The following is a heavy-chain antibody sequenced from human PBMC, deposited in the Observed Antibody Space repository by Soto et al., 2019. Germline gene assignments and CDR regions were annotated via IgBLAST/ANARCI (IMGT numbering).Heavy chain of an antibody. CDR1: GYSFSNYW. V-gene: IGHV5-10-1*01. Sequence: LKISCKGSGYSFSNYWISWVRQMPGKGLEWMGRIDPRDSHTTYSPSFQGHVTISVDKSINTAYLQWSSLKASDTAMFYCARRVAGYKHYDYWGQGTLVTVSS. CDR2: IDPRDSHT. D-gene: IGHD6-19*01. J-gene: IGHJ4*02. CDR3: ARRVAGYKHYDY.